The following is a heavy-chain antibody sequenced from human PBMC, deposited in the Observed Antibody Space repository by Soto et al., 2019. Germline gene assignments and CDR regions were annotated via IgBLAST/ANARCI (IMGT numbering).Heavy chain of an antibody. CDR1: GGSISSYY. J-gene: IGHJ4*02. V-gene: IGHV4-59*01. CDR3: ARDPVGVTHFDN. CDR2: IYYMGRT. D-gene: IGHD1-26*01. Sequence: SETLSLTCTVSGGSISSYYWSWIRQSPGKGLEWIGYIYYMGRTNYNPSLRSRVTMSIDTSRNQFSLKLRSVTAADTAVYYCARDPVGVTHFDNWGQGALVTVSS.